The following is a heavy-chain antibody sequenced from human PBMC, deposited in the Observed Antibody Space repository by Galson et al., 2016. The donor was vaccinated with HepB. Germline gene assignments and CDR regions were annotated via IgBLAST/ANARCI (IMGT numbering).Heavy chain of an antibody. J-gene: IGHJ2*01. CDR2: VYYSGST. CDR1: GGSISSYY. D-gene: IGHD2-21*02. V-gene: IGHV4-59*01. Sequence: SETLSLTCTVSGGSISSYYWSWIRQPPGRGLEWIGYVYYSGSTNYNPSLKSRVPISVAPSKNQFSLRLTSVTAADTGVYYCARSKVGDWDWYFDLWGRGTLLTVSS. CDR3: ARSKVGDWDWYFDL.